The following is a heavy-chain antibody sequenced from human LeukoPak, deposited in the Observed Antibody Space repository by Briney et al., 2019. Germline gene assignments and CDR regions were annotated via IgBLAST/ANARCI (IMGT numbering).Heavy chain of an antibody. Sequence: GGSLRLSCAASGFTFSSYSMNWVRQASGKGLEWVSYISSSSSTIYYADSVKGRFTISRDNAKNSLYLQMNSLRAEDTAVYYCARERGSRAFDIWGQGTMVTVSS. D-gene: IGHD3-16*01. V-gene: IGHV3-48*04. CDR3: ARERGSRAFDI. CDR1: GFTFSSYS. CDR2: ISSSSSTI. J-gene: IGHJ3*02.